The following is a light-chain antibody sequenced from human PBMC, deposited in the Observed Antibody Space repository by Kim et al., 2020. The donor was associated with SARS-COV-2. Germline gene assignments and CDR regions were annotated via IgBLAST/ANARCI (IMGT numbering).Light chain of an antibody. V-gene: IGKV3-15*01. CDR1: QSVSSN. CDR2: GTS. Sequence: EVVMTQSPATLSVYPGERATLSCRASQSVSSNLAWYQQKPGQAPRLLIYGTSTRATGIPARFSGRGSETEFTLIISSLQSEDFAVYYCQQYNNWPRTFGQGTKVDIK. CDR3: QQYNNWPRT. J-gene: IGKJ1*01.